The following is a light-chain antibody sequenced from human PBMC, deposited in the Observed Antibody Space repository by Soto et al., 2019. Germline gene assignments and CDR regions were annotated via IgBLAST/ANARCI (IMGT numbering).Light chain of an antibody. CDR2: DSS. CDR1: QSVRTS. Sequence: EIVLTQSPATLSLSPGERATLSCRASQSVRTSLAWYQQKPDQAPRLLIYDSSNRAPGIPARFSGSGSGTDFTLPISRLEPEDLSVYYCQQRSDWPVTFGPGTKVDNK. J-gene: IGKJ3*01. V-gene: IGKV3-11*01. CDR3: QQRSDWPVT.